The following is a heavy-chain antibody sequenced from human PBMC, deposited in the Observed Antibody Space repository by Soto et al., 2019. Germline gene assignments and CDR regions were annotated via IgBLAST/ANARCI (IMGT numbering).Heavy chain of an antibody. J-gene: IGHJ3*02. CDR2: IDPSDSYT. D-gene: IGHD6-6*01. V-gene: IGHV5-10-1*01. CDR3: ARHALIPYSSSSVAFDI. Sequence: PGESLKISCKGSGYSFTSYWISWVRQMPGKGLEWMGRIDPSDSYTNYSPSFQGHVTISADKSISTAYLQWSSLKASDTAMYYCARHALIPYSSSSVAFDIWGQGTMVTVSS. CDR1: GYSFTSYW.